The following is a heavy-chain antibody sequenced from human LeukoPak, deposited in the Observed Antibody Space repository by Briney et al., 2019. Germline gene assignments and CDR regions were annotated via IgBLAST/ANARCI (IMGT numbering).Heavy chain of an antibody. V-gene: IGHV3-30*18. CDR3: AKDFITIFGVVTNDY. CDR2: ISNDGSNK. CDR1: GFTFSTYG. D-gene: IGHD3-3*01. Sequence: GGSLRLSCAASGFTFSTYGMHWVRQAPGKGLEWVAVISNDGSNKYYVDSVKGRFTISRDNSKNTLYLQMNSLRAEDTAVYYCAKDFITIFGVVTNDYWGQGTLVTVSS. J-gene: IGHJ4*02.